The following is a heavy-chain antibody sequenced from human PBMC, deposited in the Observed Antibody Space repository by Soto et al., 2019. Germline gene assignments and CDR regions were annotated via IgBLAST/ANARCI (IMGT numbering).Heavy chain of an antibody. V-gene: IGHV1-2*02. D-gene: IGHD2-21*01. CDR3: AKEIGPFDF. J-gene: IGHJ3*01. CDR1: GHAFTGDY. CDR2: VNPNSGAT. Sequence: ASVKVSCKTSGHAFTGDYLHWVRQAPGQGLEWMGWVNPNSGATKFAQKFQGRVTMTWDTSISTAYMELSSLRSDDTAVYYCAKEIGPFDFWGQGTMVTVSS.